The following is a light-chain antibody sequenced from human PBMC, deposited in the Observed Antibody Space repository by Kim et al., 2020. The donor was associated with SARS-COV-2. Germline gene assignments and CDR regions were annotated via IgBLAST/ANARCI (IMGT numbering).Light chain of an antibody. CDR3: QQRSRWPIT. CDR1: QSVTGE. J-gene: IGKJ5*01. Sequence: EVVLTQSPATLSLSPGERATLSCRASQSVTGELAWYQQKPGQPPKLLIYDASDMATGIPARFSGSGSGTDFTLTISSLEPGDTAVYFCQQRSRWPITFGQGTRLEIK. V-gene: IGKV3-11*01. CDR2: DAS.